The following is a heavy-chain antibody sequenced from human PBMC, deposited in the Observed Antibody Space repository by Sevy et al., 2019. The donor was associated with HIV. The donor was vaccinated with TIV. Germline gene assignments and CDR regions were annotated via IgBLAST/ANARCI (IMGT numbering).Heavy chain of an antibody. V-gene: IGHV4-61*02. D-gene: IGHD2-21*02. CDR1: GGSISSGSYY. CDR2: ISTSGST. CDR3: ARDGPGDWGTNWFAFDI. Sequence: KQSQTLSLTYTVSGGSISSGSYYWSWIRQPAGKGLEWVGRISTSGSTNYNPSLKSRVTILRDTSKNQFSLRLTSMTAADTAVYYCARDGPGDWGTNWFAFDIWGQGTMVTVSS. J-gene: IGHJ3*02.